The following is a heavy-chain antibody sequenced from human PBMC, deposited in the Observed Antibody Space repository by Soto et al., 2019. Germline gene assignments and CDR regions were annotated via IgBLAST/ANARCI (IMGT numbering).Heavy chain of an antibody. CDR2: IYWDGDK. V-gene: IGHV2-5*02. CDR3: AHRATMTFFGLIIDNGIWFDP. Sequence: QINLIESGPTLVKPTQTLKLTCTFSGFSLSTSGAAVGWVRQPPGRALEWLALIYWDGDKRYNASLGNRLTITKDTSMNQVVLTLTNVDPADTATYYCAHRATMTFFGLIIDNGIWFDPWGQGTRVIVSS. CDR1: GFSLSTSGAA. J-gene: IGHJ5*02. D-gene: IGHD3-22*01.